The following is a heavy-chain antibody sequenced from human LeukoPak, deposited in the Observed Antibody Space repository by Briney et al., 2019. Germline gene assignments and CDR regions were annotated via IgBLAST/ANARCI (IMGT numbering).Heavy chain of an antibody. V-gene: IGHV1-18*01. CDR2: ISGYQGST. D-gene: IGHD6-6*01. CDR1: GYTFTNYG. Sequence: GASVKVSGKASGYTFTNYGITWVRQAPGQGLEWMGWISGYQGSTKYAQNFQGRVTMTRDTSISTAYMELSRLRSDDTAVYYCARGRQLAPDNDYNWFDPWGQGTLVTVSS. J-gene: IGHJ5*02. CDR3: ARGRQLAPDNDYNWFDP.